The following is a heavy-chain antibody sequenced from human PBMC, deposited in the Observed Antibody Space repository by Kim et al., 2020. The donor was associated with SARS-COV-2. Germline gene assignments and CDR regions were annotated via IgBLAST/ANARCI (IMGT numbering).Heavy chain of an antibody. CDR3: ARGLRSWIQQWVTGWF. D-gene: IGHD5-18*01. J-gene: IGHJ5*01. V-gene: IGHV4-39*01. CDR2: IYYSGST. CDR1: GGSISSSSYY. Sequence: SETLSLTCTVSGGSISSSSYYWGWIRQPQGKGLEWIGSIYYSGSTYYNPSLKSLVTISVDTSKNQYSLMMSSVTAADTAVYYCARGLRSWIQQWVTGWF.